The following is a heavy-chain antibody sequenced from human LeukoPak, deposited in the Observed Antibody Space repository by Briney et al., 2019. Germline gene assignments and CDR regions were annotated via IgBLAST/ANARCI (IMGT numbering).Heavy chain of an antibody. D-gene: IGHD6-19*01. CDR2: IYHSGST. J-gene: IGHJ4*02. CDR3: ARDSSGWYNYFDY. CDR1: GGSISSYY. Sequence: PSETLSLTCTVSGGSISSYYWSWIRQPPGKGLEWIGYIYHSGSTNYNPSLKSRVTISVDTSKNQFSLKLSSVTAADTAVYYCARDSSGWYNYFDYWGQGTLVTVSS. V-gene: IGHV4-59*01.